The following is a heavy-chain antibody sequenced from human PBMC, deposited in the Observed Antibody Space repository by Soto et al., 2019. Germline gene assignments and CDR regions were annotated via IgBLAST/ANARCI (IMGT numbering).Heavy chain of an antibody. CDR1: GSGFISSG. CDR3: SADRPDIGVGWWV. CDR2: IVVASGQT. D-gene: IGHD2-15*01. J-gene: IGHJ6*02. Sequence: SVKVSCKASGSGFISSGIQWVRQAHGQRLEWIGWIVVASGQTNYAQIFRGRVAITRDTSTATAYIELTGLTSEDTAVYFCSADRPDIGVGWWVWGQGTTVTVSS. V-gene: IGHV1-58*02.